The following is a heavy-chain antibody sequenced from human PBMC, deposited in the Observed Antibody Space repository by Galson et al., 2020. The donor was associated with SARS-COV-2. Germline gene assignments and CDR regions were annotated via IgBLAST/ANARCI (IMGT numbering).Heavy chain of an antibody. CDR3: AKDRTQASLQVWTMDV. D-gene: IGHD5-18*01. J-gene: IGHJ6*02. CDR2: ISWDGAST. Sequence: GESLKISCAASGFTFDDYTMYWVRQAPGKGLEWVSPISWDGASTYYAESVTGRFTISRDNSKSSLYLQMNSLRTEDTAFYYCAKDRTQASLQVWTMDVGGQGTTVSFSS. V-gene: IGHV3-43*01. CDR1: GFTFDDYT.